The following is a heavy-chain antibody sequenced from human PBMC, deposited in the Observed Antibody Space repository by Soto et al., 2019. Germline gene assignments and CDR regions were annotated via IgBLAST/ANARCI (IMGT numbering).Heavy chain of an antibody. CDR3: ASRPSVRGVPAVDY. D-gene: IGHD3-10*01. J-gene: IGHJ4*02. CDR2: INPNSGGT. CDR1: GYTFTGYY. V-gene: IGHV1-2*02. Sequence: ASVKVSCKASGYTFTGYYMHWVRQAPGQGLEWMGWINPNSGGTNYAQKFQGRVTRTRDTSISTAYMELSRLRSDDTAVYYCASRPSVRGVPAVDYWGQGTLVPVSS.